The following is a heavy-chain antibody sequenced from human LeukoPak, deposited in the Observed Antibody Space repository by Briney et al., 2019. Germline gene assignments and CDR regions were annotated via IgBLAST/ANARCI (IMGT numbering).Heavy chain of an antibody. V-gene: IGHV4-30-4*01. D-gene: IGHD3-10*01. CDR3: ARATIPRGGGLDY. Sequence: PSETLSLTCTVSGDSISSGNYYWTWLRQPPGKGLEWIGYIYYSGSTYYNPSLKSRVTISVDTSKNQFSLKLSSVTAADTAVYYCARATIPRGGGLDYWGQGTLVTVSS. J-gene: IGHJ4*02. CDR2: IYYSGST. CDR1: GDSISSGNYY.